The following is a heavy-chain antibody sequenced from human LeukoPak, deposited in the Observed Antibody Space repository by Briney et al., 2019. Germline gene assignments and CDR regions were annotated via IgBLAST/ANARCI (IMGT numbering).Heavy chain of an antibody. CDR2: IKQDGSEK. J-gene: IGHJ4*02. CDR1: GFTFSISW. CDR3: ARELSWSGSDF. D-gene: IGHD3-10*01. V-gene: IGHV3-7*05. Sequence: PGGSLRLSCAASGFTFSISWMSWVRQAPGKGLEWVANIKQDGSEKNYVDSVKGRFTISRDNAKNSLYLQMISLRAEDTAVYYCARELSWSGSDFWGQGTLVTVSS.